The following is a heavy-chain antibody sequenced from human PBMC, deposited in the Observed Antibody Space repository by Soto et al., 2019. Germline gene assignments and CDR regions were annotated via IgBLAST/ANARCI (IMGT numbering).Heavy chain of an antibody. J-gene: IGHJ3*02. CDR1: GYTFTTYY. V-gene: IGHV1-46*01. Sequence: QVQLVQSGAEVKKPGASVKISCKASGYTFTTYYLHWVRQAPGQSLEWMGIINPTDGGTTNAQRFQGSGTMTRDTSTSTVYMDLSRLRSEDTAVYYCAICTVPSIGSGDVFDIWGQGTLVTVSS. CDR3: AICTVPSIGSGDVFDI. D-gene: IGHD3-10*01. CDR2: INPTDGGT.